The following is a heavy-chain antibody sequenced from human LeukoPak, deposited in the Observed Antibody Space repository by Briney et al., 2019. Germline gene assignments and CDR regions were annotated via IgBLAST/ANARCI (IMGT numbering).Heavy chain of an antibody. CDR1: GFTFSSYA. CDR3: SRDRADSSGYLTYDY. Sequence: GSLRLSCAASGFTFSSYAMPWVRPAPGKGLQWVAVISYDGSNKYYADSVKGRFAISRDNSKNTLYLQVNSLRAEDTAVYYCSRDRADSSGYLTYDYWGQGTLVTVSS. D-gene: IGHD3-22*01. J-gene: IGHJ4*02. CDR2: ISYDGSNK. V-gene: IGHV3-30*09.